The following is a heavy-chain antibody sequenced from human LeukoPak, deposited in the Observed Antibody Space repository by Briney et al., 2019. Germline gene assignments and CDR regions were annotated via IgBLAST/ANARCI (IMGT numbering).Heavy chain of an antibody. CDR1: GYTFTSYY. J-gene: IGHJ4*02. CDR2: NNPSGGST. D-gene: IGHD3-22*01. CDR3: ASPDYYDSSCYFVY. V-gene: IGHV1-46*01. Sequence: GASVKVSCKASGYTFTSYYMHWVRQPPGQGLEWMGINNPSGGSTSYAQKFHGRVTMTRVTAASTVYMELSSLRSEDTAVYYCASPDYYDSSCYFVYWGQGTLVTVSS.